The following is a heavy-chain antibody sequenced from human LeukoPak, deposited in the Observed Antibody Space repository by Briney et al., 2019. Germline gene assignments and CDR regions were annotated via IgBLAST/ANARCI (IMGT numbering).Heavy chain of an antibody. CDR3: AREGYYGSGSPPSLYFDY. CDR2: IYSGGST. Sequence: GGSLRLSCAASGFTVSSNYMTWVRQAPGKGLEWVSVIYSGGSTYYADSVKGRFTISRDNSRSTLYLQMNSLRPEDTAIYYCAREGYYGSGSPPSLYFDYWGQGTLVTVSS. D-gene: IGHD3-10*01. V-gene: IGHV3-53*05. J-gene: IGHJ4*02. CDR1: GFTVSSNY.